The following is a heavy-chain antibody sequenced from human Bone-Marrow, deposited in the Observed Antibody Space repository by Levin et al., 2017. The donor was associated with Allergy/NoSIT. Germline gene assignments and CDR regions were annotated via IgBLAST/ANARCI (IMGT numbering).Heavy chain of an antibody. Sequence: PGGSLRLSCAASGFTFSSFAMHWVRQAPGEGLEWVAVMSYDGSNKFYGDSVKGRFTISRDNSNRTLHLQMNSLRVEDTAVYYCVKGWDYDILTGFSDPVDALEIWGQGTMVTVSS. CDR2: MSYDGSNK. D-gene: IGHD3-9*01. J-gene: IGHJ3*02. CDR1: GFTFSSFA. V-gene: IGHV3-30*18. CDR3: VKGWDYDILTGFSDPVDALEI.